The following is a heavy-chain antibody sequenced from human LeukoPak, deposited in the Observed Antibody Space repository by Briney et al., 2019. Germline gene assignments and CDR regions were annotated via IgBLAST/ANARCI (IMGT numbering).Heavy chain of an antibody. Sequence: GGSLRLSCVASGFTFSGSPVHWVRQAAGKGLEWVGLMTSRDKNCATSYTASVKGRFTISRDDSKNTAYLQMNSLKTEDTAMYYCSSSYFYYDSSYSRYYFDYWGQGALVTVSS. CDR1: GFTFSGSP. CDR3: SSSYFYYDSSYSRYYFDY. J-gene: IGHJ4*02. D-gene: IGHD3-22*01. V-gene: IGHV3-73*01. CDR2: MTSRDKNCAT.